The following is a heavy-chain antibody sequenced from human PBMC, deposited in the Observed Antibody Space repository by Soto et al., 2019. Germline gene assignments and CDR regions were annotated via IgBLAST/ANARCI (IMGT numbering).Heavy chain of an antibody. J-gene: IGHJ5*02. CDR3: ASARDIVVLSLDP. V-gene: IGHV1-18*01. D-gene: IGHD2-15*01. Sequence: QVQLVQSGAEVKKPGASVKVSCKASGYTFTSYGISWVRQAPGQGLEWMGWISAYNGNTKYAQKLQGRVTMTTDTPPSTAHMERRSLRSDDTAVYYCASARDIVVLSLDPWGQGTLVTVSS. CDR2: ISAYNGNT. CDR1: GYTFTSYG.